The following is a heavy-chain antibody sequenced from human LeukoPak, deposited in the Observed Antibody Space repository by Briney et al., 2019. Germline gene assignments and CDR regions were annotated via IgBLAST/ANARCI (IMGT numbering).Heavy chain of an antibody. CDR2: IYYSGST. J-gene: IGHJ4*02. D-gene: IGHD2-21*02. CDR3: ARDDGGNYYFDY. CDR1: GGSISSGGYY. Sequence: SETLSLTCTVSGGSISSGGYYWSWIRQHPGQGLEWIGYIYYSGSTYYNPSLKSRVTISVDTSKNQFSLKLSSVTAADTAVYYCARDDGGNYYFDYWGQGTLVTVSS. V-gene: IGHV4-31*03.